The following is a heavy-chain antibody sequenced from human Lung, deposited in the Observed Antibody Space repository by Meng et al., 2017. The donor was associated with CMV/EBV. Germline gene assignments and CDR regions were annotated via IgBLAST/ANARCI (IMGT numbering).Heavy chain of an antibody. CDR1: GFTLSTYD. CDR3: ARARSPTHFDY. V-gene: IGHV3-13*01. CDR2: IGTVGDT. J-gene: IGHJ4*02. Sequence: GEXXTISCTASGFTLSTYDFHWVRQPTGKGLEWVSSIGTVGDTYSIGSVKGRFIISREDAKNSVYLQMNGLRDGDTGLYYCARARSPTHFDYWGQGALVTVSS.